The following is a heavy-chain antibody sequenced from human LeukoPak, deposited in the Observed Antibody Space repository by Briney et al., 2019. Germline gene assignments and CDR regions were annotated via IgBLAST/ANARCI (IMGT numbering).Heavy chain of an antibody. V-gene: IGHV1-18*01. J-gene: IGHJ4*02. D-gene: IGHD6-19*01. Sequence: ASVKVSCKASGYTFTSYGISWVRQAPGQGLEWMGWISAYNGNTNYAQKLRGRVTMTTDTSTSTAYMELRSLRSDDTAVYYCARERGVIAVAGSILDYWGQGTLVTVSS. CDR1: GYTFTSYG. CDR2: ISAYNGNT. CDR3: ARERGVIAVAGSILDY.